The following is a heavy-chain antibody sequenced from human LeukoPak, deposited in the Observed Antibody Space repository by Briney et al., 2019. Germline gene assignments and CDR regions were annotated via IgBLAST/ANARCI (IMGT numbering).Heavy chain of an antibody. CDR2: IYPGDSDT. V-gene: IGHV5-51*01. Sequence: PGESLKISCKGSGYSFTSYWIGWVRQMPGKGLEWMGIIYPGDSDTRYSPSSQGQFTITADKSISTASLQWSSLKASDTAMYYCARWVPFWSGYHFDYWGQGTLVTVSS. J-gene: IGHJ4*02. CDR3: ARWVPFWSGYHFDY. CDR1: GYSFTSYW. D-gene: IGHD3-3*01.